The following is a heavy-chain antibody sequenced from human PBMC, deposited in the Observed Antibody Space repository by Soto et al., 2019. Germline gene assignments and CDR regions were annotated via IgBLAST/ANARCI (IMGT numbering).Heavy chain of an antibody. Sequence: GGSLRLSCSASGFNLRVYWMHWVRQAPGKGLVWVSRISADGKTINYADSVEGRFTVSRDNANNVVSLQLNSLTAEDTAVYFCTGGGSWLALWGKGTVVTVS. D-gene: IGHD3-16*01. CDR3: TGGGSWLAL. J-gene: IGHJ5*02. CDR1: GFNLRVYW. CDR2: ISADGKTI. V-gene: IGHV3-74*01.